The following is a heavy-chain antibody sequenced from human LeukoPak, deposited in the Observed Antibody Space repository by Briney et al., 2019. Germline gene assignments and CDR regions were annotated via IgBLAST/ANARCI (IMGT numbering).Heavy chain of an antibody. CDR3: ARDGGITMVRGVINPFDY. CDR1: GGSISSYY. CDR2: IHASGSI. D-gene: IGHD3-10*01. Sequence: SETLSLTCTVSGGSISSYYWSWIRQPAGKGLEWIGRIHASGSINYNPSLKSRVTMSVDTSNNQFSLKLSSVTAADTAVYYCARDGGITMVRGVINPFDYWGQGTLVTVSS. J-gene: IGHJ4*02. V-gene: IGHV4-4*07.